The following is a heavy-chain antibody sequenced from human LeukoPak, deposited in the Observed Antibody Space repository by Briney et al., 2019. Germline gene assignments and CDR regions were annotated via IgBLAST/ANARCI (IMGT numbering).Heavy chain of an antibody. CDR1: GGSFSGYY. V-gene: IGHV4-34*01. CDR2: INHSGRT. J-gene: IGHJ5*02. Sequence: SETLSLTCAVSGGSFSGYYWTWIRQPPGKGLEWIGEINHSGRTNYNPSLKSRVIISVDTSKNQFSLKLNSVTAADTAVYYCARLTRPYYDFWSGYPHNWFDPWGQGTLVTVSS. D-gene: IGHD3-3*01. CDR3: ARLTRPYYDFWSGYPHNWFDP.